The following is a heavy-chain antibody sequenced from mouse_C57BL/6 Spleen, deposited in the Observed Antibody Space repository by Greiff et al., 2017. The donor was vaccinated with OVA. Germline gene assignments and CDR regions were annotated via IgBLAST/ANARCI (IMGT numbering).Heavy chain of an antibody. D-gene: IGHD3-2*02. Sequence: QVQLQQPGAELVRPGTSVKLSCKASGYTFTSYWMHWVKQRPGQGLEWIGVIDPSDSYTNYNQKFKGKATLTVDTSSRTAYMQLSSLTSEDSAVYYCARGSSCAFAYWGQGTLVTVSA. CDR1: GYTFTSYW. CDR3: ARGSSCAFAY. V-gene: IGHV1-59*01. CDR2: IDPSDSYT. J-gene: IGHJ3*01.